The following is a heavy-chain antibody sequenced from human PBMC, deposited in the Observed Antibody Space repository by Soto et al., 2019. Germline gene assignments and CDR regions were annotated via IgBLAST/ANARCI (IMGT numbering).Heavy chain of an antibody. V-gene: IGHV3-48*02. D-gene: IGHD3-10*01. J-gene: IGHJ5*02. CDR3: ARTHFNGITWFDP. CDR1: GFTFSSYS. CDR2: ISSSSSTI. Sequence: PGGSLRLSFAASGFTFSSYSMNWVRQAPGKGLEWVSYISSSSSTIYYADSVKGRFTISRDNAKNSLYLQMNSLRDEDTAVYYCARTHFNGITWFDPWGQGTLVTVSS.